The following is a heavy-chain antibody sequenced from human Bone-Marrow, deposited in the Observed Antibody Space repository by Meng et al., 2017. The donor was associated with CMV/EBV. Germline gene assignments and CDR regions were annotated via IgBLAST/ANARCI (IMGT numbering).Heavy chain of an antibody. CDR2: ISGSGGST. V-gene: IGHV3-23*01. CDR1: GFTFSCYA. Sequence: GGSLRLSCAASGFTFSCYAMSWVRQAPGKGLEWVSAISGSGGSTYYTDSVKGRFTISRDNSKNTLYLQMNSLRAEDTAVYYCAKDASTGQDFWSGYYTGRHFDYWGQGTLVTVSS. D-gene: IGHD3-3*01. J-gene: IGHJ4*02. CDR3: AKDASTGQDFWSGYYTGRHFDY.